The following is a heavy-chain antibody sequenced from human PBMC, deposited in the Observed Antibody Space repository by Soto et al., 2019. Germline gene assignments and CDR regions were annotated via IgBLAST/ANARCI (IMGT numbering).Heavy chain of an antibody. V-gene: IGHV5-10-1*01. D-gene: IGHD3-16*01. CDR1: GYRITSSW. J-gene: IGHJ4*02. Sequence: PGESLKISCKASGYRITSSWINWVRQVPGKGLQWRGRIDPFDSNVKYNPSFRGHVPISADKSIGTLYLQWRSLKAADTAVHYWGRLGGVGGGGDYWGQGTLVTVSS. CDR3: GRLGGVGGGGDY. CDR2: IDPFDSNV.